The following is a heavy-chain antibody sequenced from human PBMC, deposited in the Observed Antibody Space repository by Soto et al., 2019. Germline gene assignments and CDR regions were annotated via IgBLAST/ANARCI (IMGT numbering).Heavy chain of an antibody. CDR1: GYTFTSYG. CDR2: ITAYNGNT. J-gene: IGHJ4*02. CDR3: ARDGDACSGGSCYSNY. D-gene: IGHD2-15*01. Sequence: ASVKVSCKASGYTFTSYGISWVRQAPGQGLEWMGWITAYNGNTNYAQKLQGRVTMTTDTSTSTAYMELRSLRSDDTAVYYCARDGDACSGGSCYSNYWGQGTLVTVSS. V-gene: IGHV1-18*01.